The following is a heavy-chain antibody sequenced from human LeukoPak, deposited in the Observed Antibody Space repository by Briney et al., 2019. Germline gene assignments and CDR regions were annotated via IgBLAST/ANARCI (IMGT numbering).Heavy chain of an antibody. CDR1: GGSISSDGYS. V-gene: IGHV4-30-2*01. D-gene: IGHD4-17*01. J-gene: IGHJ4*02. Sequence: PSQTLSLTGAVSGGSISSDGYSWSWIRQPPGKGLEWIGYMYHSGSTYYNPSLKSRVTMSVDRSKNQFSLKLTSVTAADTAVYYCARSTPVTYYFDYWGQGTLVTVSS. CDR3: ARSTPVTYYFDY. CDR2: MYHSGST.